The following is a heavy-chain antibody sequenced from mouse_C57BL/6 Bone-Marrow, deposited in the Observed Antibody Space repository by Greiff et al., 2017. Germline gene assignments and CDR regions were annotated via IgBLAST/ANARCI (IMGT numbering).Heavy chain of an antibody. CDR1: GYTFTSYW. D-gene: IGHD4-1*01. V-gene: IGHV1-61*01. J-gene: IGHJ4*01. Sequence: QVQLQQPGAELVRPGSSVKLSCKASGYTFTSYWMDWVKQRPGQGLEWIGNIYPSNSETHYNQKFKDKATLTADKSSSTAYMQLSSLTSEDSAVYYCATGTLYYAMDYWGQGTSVTVSS. CDR2: IYPSNSET. CDR3: ATGTLYYAMDY.